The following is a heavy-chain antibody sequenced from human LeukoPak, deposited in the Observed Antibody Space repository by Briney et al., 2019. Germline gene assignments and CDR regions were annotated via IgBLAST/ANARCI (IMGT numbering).Heavy chain of an antibody. D-gene: IGHD1-26*01. Sequence: GGSLRLPCAASGFTVSSNYMSWVRQAPGKGLEWVSVIYSGGSTYYADSVKGRFTISRDNSKNTLYLQMNSLRAEDTAVYYCARVHLGGATFYFDYWGQGTLVTVSS. J-gene: IGHJ4*02. CDR3: ARVHLGGATFYFDY. CDR2: IYSGGST. CDR1: GFTVSSNY. V-gene: IGHV3-53*01.